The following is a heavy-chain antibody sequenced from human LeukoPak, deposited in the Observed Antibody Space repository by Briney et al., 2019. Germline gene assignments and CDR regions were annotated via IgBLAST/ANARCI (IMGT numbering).Heavy chain of an antibody. J-gene: IGHJ4*02. Sequence: GGSLRLSCTASGFTFTTYWMSWARQAPGKGLEWVANIKQDGSEKYYVDSVKGRFTISRDNAKNSLYLQMNSLRAEDTAVYYCASGYYEQFDYWGQGTLVTVSS. CDR1: GFTFTTYW. CDR2: IKQDGSEK. D-gene: IGHD3-22*01. CDR3: ASGYYEQFDY. V-gene: IGHV3-7*01.